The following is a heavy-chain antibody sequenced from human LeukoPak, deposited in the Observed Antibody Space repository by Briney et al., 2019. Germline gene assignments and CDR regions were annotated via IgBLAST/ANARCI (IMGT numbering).Heavy chain of an antibody. Sequence: PGGSLRLSCAASGFTFSSYSMNWVRQAPGKGLEWVSSISSSSSYIYYADSVKGRFTISRDNSKNTLYLQMNSLRAEDTAVYYCARDRVWLVAATHHFDYWGQGTLVTVSS. J-gene: IGHJ4*02. CDR2: ISSSSSYI. CDR3: ARDRVWLVAATHHFDY. D-gene: IGHD2-15*01. CDR1: GFTFSSYS. V-gene: IGHV3-21*01.